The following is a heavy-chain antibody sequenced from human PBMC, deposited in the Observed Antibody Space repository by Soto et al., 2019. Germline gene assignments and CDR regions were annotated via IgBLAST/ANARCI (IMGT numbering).Heavy chain of an antibody. V-gene: IGHV4-4*07. Sequence: PSETLSLTCSVSGASISSFNWNWVRQPAGKGPEWVGRLNIAGTINYNPSLTSRITMSMDTSKNQISLHLRSVTAADTAIYYCARDRVEYTRSLFWYFSHWGHGTLVTVSS. CDR1: GASISSFN. CDR2: LNIAGTI. D-gene: IGHD2-8*02. CDR3: ARDRVEYTRSLFWYFSH. J-gene: IGHJ1*01.